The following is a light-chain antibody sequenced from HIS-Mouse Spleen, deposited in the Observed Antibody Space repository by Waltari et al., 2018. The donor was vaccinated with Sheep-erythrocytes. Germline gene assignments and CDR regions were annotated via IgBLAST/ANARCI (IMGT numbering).Light chain of an antibody. CDR1: KLGDKY. CDR2: QDS. J-gene: IGLJ3*02. Sequence: SYELTQPPSVSVSPGQTASITCSGDKLGDKYACWYQQKPGHSPVLVIYQDSQRPSGIPERFSGSNSGNTATLTISGTQAMDEADYYCQAWDSSTAWVFGGGTKLTVL. V-gene: IGLV3-1*01. CDR3: QAWDSSTAWV.